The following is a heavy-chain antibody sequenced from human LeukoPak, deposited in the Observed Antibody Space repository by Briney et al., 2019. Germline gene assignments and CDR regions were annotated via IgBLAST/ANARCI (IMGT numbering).Heavy chain of an antibody. CDR3: ARQDSGSYYSYFDY. J-gene: IGHJ4*02. D-gene: IGHD1-26*01. CDR1: GGSFSGYY. V-gene: IGHV4-34*01. Sequence: SETLSLTCAVYGGSFSGYYWSWIRQPPGKGLEWIGSIYHSEDTYYNPSLKSRVTISVDTSKKHFSLKVNSVTAADTAVYYCARQDSGSYYSYFDYWGQGTLVTVSS. CDR2: IYHSEDT.